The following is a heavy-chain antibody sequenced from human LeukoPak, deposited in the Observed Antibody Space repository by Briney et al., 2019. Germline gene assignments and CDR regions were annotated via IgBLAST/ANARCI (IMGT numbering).Heavy chain of an antibody. D-gene: IGHD5-18*01. J-gene: IGHJ6*04. CDR3: ARDKQLRSLGDYYYGMDV. V-gene: IGHV3-30*04. CDR1: GFTFSSYA. Sequence: QPGRSLRLSCAASGFTFSSYAMHWVRQAPGKGLEWVAVISYDGSNKYYADPVKGRFTISRDNSKNTLYLQMNSLRAEDTAVYYCARDKQLRSLGDYYYGMDVWGKGTTVTVSS. CDR2: ISYDGSNK.